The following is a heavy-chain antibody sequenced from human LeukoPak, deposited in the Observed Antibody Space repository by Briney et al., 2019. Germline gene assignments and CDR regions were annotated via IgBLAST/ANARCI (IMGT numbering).Heavy chain of an antibody. CDR1: GGSFSGYY. D-gene: IGHD5-24*01. CDR3: ARGEGARDGYNYEGPFYFDY. V-gene: IGHV4-34*01. Sequence: SETLSLTCAVYGGSFSGYYWSWIRQPPGKGLEWIGEINHSGSTNYSPSLKSRVTISIDTSKNQFSLKLNSMTAADTAVYYCARGEGARDGYNYEGPFYFDYWGQGTLVTVSS. J-gene: IGHJ4*02. CDR2: INHSGST.